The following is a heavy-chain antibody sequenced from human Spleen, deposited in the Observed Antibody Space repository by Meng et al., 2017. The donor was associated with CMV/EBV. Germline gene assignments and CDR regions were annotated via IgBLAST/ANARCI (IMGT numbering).Heavy chain of an antibody. CDR2: IKLDGSEK. CDR1: GFTFSSYW. J-gene: IGHJ4*02. V-gene: IGHV3-7*01. CDR3: ARDVRVDYHLDY. Sequence: GESLKISCAASGFTFSSYWMSRVRQAPGKGLEWVANIKLDGSEKYYVDSVKGRFTISRDNAKNSLYLQIYSLRAEDTAVYYCARDVRVDYHLDYWGQGTLVTVSS. D-gene: IGHD3/OR15-3a*01.